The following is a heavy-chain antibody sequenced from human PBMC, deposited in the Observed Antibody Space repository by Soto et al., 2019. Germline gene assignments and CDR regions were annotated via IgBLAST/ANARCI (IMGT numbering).Heavy chain of an antibody. CDR1: GGSISSGGYY. CDR3: ARDLGFPHPGGYYYYGMDV. J-gene: IGHJ6*02. D-gene: IGHD7-27*01. CDR2: IYYSGST. Sequence: QVQLQESGPGLVKPSQTLSLTCTVSGGSISSGGYYWSWIRQHPGKGLEWIGYIYYSGSTYYNPSLHSRVTISVDTSKNQFSLKLSSVTAADTAVYYCARDLGFPHPGGYYYYGMDVWGQGTTVTVSS. V-gene: IGHV4-31*03.